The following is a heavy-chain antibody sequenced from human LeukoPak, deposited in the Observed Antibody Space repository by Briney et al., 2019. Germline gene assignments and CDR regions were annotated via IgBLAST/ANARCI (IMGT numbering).Heavy chain of an antibody. V-gene: IGHV3-21*01. Sequence: GGSLRLSCAASGFTFSSYSMNWVRQALGEGLEWVSSISSSSSYIYYADSVKGRFTISRDSAKNSLYLQMNSLRAEDTAVYYCARDNPGRLNAFDIWGQGTMVTVSS. CDR2: ISSSSSYI. CDR1: GFTFSSYS. D-gene: IGHD1-14*01. J-gene: IGHJ3*02. CDR3: ARDNPGRLNAFDI.